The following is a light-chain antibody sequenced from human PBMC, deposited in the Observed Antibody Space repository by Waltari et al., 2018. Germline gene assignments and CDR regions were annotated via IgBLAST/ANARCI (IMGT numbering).Light chain of an antibody. Sequence: EIVMTQSPATLSASPGERVTLSCRASQSVNSRLAWYQQKPGQAPTLLIYGASTRATGIPARFSGSGSATEFTLTISSLQSEDFAFYYCQQYNDWPLTFGQGTKVEIK. V-gene: IGKV3-15*01. CDR3: QQYNDWPLT. CDR1: QSVNSR. CDR2: GAS. J-gene: IGKJ1*01.